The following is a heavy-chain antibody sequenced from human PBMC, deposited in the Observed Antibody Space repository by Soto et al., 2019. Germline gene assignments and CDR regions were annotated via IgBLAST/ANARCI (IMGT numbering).Heavy chain of an antibody. Sequence: PGGSLRLSCSASGFTFSSYAMHWVRQAPGKGLEYVSAISSNGGSTYYADSVKGRFTISRDNSKNTLYLQMSSLRAEDTAVYYCVKERSGARATITPYFDYWGQGTLVTVSS. CDR3: VKERSGARATITPYFDY. CDR2: ISSNGGST. CDR1: GFTFSSYA. J-gene: IGHJ4*02. D-gene: IGHD5-12*01. V-gene: IGHV3-64D*08.